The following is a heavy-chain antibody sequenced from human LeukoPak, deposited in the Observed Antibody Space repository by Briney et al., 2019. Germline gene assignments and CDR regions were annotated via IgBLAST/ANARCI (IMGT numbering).Heavy chain of an antibody. CDR1: GLTFPNYW. CDR3: ATVFDY. CDR2: INNDGSRT. V-gene: IGHV3-74*01. J-gene: IGHJ4*02. Sequence: PGGSLRLSCAASGLTFPNYWMHWVRQAPGKGLLWVSTINNDGSRTFYADSVKGRFTTFRDNAKNTVYLQMNSLRDDDTAVYYCATVFDYWGQGTLVTVSS.